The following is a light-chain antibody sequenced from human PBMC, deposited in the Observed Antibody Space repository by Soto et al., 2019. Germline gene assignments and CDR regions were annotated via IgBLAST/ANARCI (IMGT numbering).Light chain of an antibody. CDR3: ATWDYDLSGVV. V-gene: IGLV1-44*01. J-gene: IGLJ2*01. CDR2: SNN. CDR1: SSNIGSTA. Sequence: QSVLTQPPSASGTHGQRVSISCSGGSSNIGSTAVDWYYQVPGTAPKLLIYSNNERPSGVPDRFSGSKSGTSASLAISGLQSEDEGDYFCATWDYDLSGVVFGGGTKVTVL.